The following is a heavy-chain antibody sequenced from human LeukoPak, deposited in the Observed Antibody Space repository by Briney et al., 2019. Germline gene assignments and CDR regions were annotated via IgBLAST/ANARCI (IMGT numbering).Heavy chain of an antibody. CDR1: GGTFSSYA. J-gene: IGHJ4*02. CDR2: ISAYNGNT. V-gene: IGHV1-18*01. Sequence: ASVQVSCKASGGTFSSYAISWVRQAPGQGLEWMGWISAYNGNTNYAQKLQGRVTMTTDTSTSTAYMELRSLRSDDTAVYYCARDSWGHPYDFDYWGQGTLVTVSS. D-gene: IGHD3-16*01. CDR3: ARDSWGHPYDFDY.